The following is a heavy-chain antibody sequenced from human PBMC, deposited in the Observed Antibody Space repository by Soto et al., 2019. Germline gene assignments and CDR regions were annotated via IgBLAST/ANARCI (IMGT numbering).Heavy chain of an antibody. V-gene: IGHV3-23*01. CDR3: EKGYRYYYDSSGYYDAAFDI. D-gene: IGHD3-22*01. Sequence: PVGVLILSCAASGFTFSGYAMSWVRQTPGKGLEWVSAISGSGGSTYYADSVKGRFTISRDNSKNTLYLQMTSLRAEDTAVYYCEKGYRYYYDSSGYYDAAFDIWGQGTMVTVSS. J-gene: IGHJ3*02. CDR1: GFTFSGYA. CDR2: ISGSGGST.